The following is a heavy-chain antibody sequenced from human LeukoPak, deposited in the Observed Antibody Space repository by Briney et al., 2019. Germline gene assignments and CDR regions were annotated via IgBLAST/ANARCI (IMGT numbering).Heavy chain of an antibody. D-gene: IGHD2-21*02. CDR2: INHSGST. J-gene: IGHJ3*02. CDR3: ARDWGGDSYLGAFDI. CDR1: GGSFSGYY. V-gene: IGHV4-34*01. Sequence: PSETLSLTCAVYGGSFSGYYWSWIRQPPGKGLEWIGEINHSGSTNYNPSLRSRVTISVDTSKNQFSLKLSSVTAADTAVYFCARDWGGDSYLGAFDIWGQGTGVTGSS.